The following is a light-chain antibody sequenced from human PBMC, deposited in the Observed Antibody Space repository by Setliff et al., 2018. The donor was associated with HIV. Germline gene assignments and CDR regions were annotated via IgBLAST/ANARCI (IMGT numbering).Light chain of an antibody. CDR3: CSFASGDTWI. CDR2: EVS. J-gene: IGLJ2*01. Sequence: QSALTQPASVSGSPGQSITISCTGTSSDIGNYKYVSWYQQHPGKAPKLFIYEVSNQPSGVSNRFSGSKSGNTASLTISGLVADAEADYYCCSFASGDTWIFGGGTKVTV. CDR1: SSDIGNYKY. V-gene: IGLV2-14*01.